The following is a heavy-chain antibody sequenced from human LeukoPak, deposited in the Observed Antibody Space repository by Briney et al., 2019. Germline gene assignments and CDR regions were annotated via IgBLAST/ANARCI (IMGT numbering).Heavy chain of an antibody. D-gene: IGHD2-2*01. CDR1: GFTFSSYW. Sequence: PGGSLRLSCAASGFTFSSYWMHWVRQAPGKGLEWVAFIRYDGSNKYYADSVKGRFTISRDNSKNTLYLQMNSLRAEDTAVYYCAKPVVPAAMIPDAFDIWGQGTMVTVSS. V-gene: IGHV3-30*02. J-gene: IGHJ3*02. CDR3: AKPVVPAAMIPDAFDI. CDR2: IRYDGSNK.